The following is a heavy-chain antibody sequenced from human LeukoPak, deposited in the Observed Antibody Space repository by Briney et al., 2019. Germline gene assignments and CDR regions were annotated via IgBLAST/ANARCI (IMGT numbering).Heavy chain of an antibody. CDR1: RFTFSNYS. D-gene: IGHD2-21*01. CDR2: ISIDGGEK. V-gene: IGHV3-33*05. Sequence: PGGSLRLSCAGSRFTFSNYSMHWVRQAPGKGLEWVAVISIDGGEKHYGDSVKGRFTISRDNAKNTLYLQMNSLRVEDTAVYYCASLPGCGSLTCDPDRDYWGQGTLVSVSS. CDR3: ASLPGCGSLTCDPDRDY. J-gene: IGHJ4*02.